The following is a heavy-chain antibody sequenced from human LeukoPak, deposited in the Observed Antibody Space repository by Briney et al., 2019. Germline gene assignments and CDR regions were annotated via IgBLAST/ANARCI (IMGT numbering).Heavy chain of an antibody. V-gene: IGHV3-30*19. CDR1: GFTFSSYG. CDR2: ISYDGSNK. CDR3: ARVPYCSSTSCYSSYFDY. D-gene: IGHD2-2*01. Sequence: GGSLRLSCAASGFTFSSYGMHWVRQAPGKGLEWVAVISYDGSNKYYADSVKGRFTISRDNSKNTLYLQMNSLRAEDTAVYYCARVPYCSSTSCYSSYFDYWGQGTLVTVSS. J-gene: IGHJ4*02.